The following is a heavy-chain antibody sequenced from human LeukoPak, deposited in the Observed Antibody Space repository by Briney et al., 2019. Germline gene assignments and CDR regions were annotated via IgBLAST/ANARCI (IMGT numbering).Heavy chain of an antibody. Sequence: GGSLRLSCTASGFTFGDYAMSWFRQASGKGLEWVGFIRSKAYGGTTEYAASVKGRFTISRDDSKSIAYLQMNSLKTEDTAVYYCTRDKDYDFWSGYYTYYYYYMDVWGKGTTVTVSS. CDR3: TRDKDYDFWSGYYTYYYYYMDV. CDR1: GFTFGDYA. D-gene: IGHD3-3*01. CDR2: IRSKAYGGTT. V-gene: IGHV3-49*03. J-gene: IGHJ6*03.